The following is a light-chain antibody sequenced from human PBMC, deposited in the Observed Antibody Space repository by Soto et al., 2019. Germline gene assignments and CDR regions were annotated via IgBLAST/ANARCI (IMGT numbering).Light chain of an antibody. J-gene: IGKJ5*01. V-gene: IGKV1-39*01. CDR1: QSIGKH. Sequence: DIQMTHSPSVLSASVGDRVTITCRASQSIGKHLNWYQQKPGKAPKFLIYGASTLQSGVPSRFTGSGSGTDFTLTVNSLQAEDFATYYCQQGYSSPATFGQGTRLEIK. CDR2: GAS. CDR3: QQGYSSPAT.